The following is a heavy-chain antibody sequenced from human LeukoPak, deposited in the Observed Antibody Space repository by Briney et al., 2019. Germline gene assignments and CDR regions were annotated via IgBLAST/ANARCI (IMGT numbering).Heavy chain of an antibody. CDR1: GGSISSSSYY. CDR2: IYYSGST. CDR3: ASPIRSYCSGGSCYSEDY. D-gene: IGHD2-15*01. J-gene: IGHJ4*02. Sequence: ATLSLTCTVSGGSISSSSYYWGWIRQPPGKGLEWIGSIYYSGSTYYNPSLKRRVTISVDTSKNQFSLKLSSVTAADTAVYYCASPIRSYCSGGSCYSEDYWGQGTQVTVSS. V-gene: IGHV4-39*01.